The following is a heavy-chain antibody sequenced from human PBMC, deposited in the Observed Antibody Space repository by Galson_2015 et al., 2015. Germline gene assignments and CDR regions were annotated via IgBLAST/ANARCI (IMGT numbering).Heavy chain of an antibody. CDR1: GFTFSSYW. D-gene: IGHD4-17*01. J-gene: IGHJ4*02. CDR3: ARSDGDTDFDY. Sequence: SLRLSCAASGFTFSSYWMHWVRQAPGKGLVWVSRINSDGSSTSYADSVKGRFTISRDNSKNTLYLQMNSLRAEDTAVYYCARSDGDTDFDYWGQGTLVTVSS. V-gene: IGHV3-74*01. CDR2: INSDGSST.